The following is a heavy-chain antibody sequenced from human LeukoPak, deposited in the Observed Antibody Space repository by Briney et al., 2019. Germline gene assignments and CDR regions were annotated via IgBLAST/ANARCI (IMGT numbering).Heavy chain of an antibody. CDR1: GFTFSNYY. D-gene: IGHD6-19*01. Sequence: GGSLRLSCAASGFTFSNYYMGWIRQAPGKGLEWVSYISSSGSTIYYADSVKGRFTISRDNAKNSLYLQMNSLRAEDTAVYYCARASLGSSSAVAYDYWGQGTLVTVSS. V-gene: IGHV3-11*01. CDR3: ARASLGSSSAVAYDY. CDR2: ISSSGSTI. J-gene: IGHJ4*02.